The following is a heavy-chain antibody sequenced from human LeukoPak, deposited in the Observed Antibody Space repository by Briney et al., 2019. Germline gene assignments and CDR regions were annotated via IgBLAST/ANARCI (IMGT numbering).Heavy chain of an antibody. D-gene: IGHD5-12*01. Sequence: SETLSLTCTVSGGSISSSSYCWGWIRQPPGKGLEWIGSIYYSGSTYYNPSLKSRVTISVDTSKNQFSLKLSSVTAADTAVYYCARGALGYSDYDSSYWGQGTLVTVSS. V-gene: IGHV4-39*07. CDR1: GGSISSSSYC. J-gene: IGHJ4*02. CDR2: IYYSGST. CDR3: ARGALGYSDYDSSY.